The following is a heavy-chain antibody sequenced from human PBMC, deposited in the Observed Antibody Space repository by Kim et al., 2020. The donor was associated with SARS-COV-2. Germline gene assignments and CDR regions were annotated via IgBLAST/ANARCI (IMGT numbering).Heavy chain of an antibody. CDR2: IYWDDDK. D-gene: IGHD3-22*01. V-gene: IGHV2-5*02. Sequence: SGPTLVKPPQTLTLTCTFSGFSLSTSGVGVGWIRQPPGKALEWLALIYWDDDKRYSPSLKSRLTITKDTSKNQVVLTMTNMDPVDTATYYCAHRAVVPINSYFDYWGQGTLVTVSS. J-gene: IGHJ4*02. CDR1: GFSLSTSGVG. CDR3: AHRAVVPINSYFDY.